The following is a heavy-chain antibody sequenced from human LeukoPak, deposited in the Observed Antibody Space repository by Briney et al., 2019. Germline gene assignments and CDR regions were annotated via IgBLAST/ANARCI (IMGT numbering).Heavy chain of an antibody. Sequence: GGSLRLSCAASGNYWMHWVRQAPGKGLVWVSHTNSDGSWTSYADSVKGRFTISKDNAKNTVYLQMNSLRAEDTAVYYCARDMNVREAGATVSGYWGQGTLVTVSS. D-gene: IGHD1-26*01. CDR3: ARDMNVREAGATVSGY. J-gene: IGHJ4*02. CDR2: TNSDGSWT. V-gene: IGHV3-74*01. CDR1: GNYW.